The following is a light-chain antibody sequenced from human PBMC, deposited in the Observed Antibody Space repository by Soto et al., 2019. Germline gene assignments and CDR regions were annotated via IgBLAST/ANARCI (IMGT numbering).Light chain of an antibody. CDR1: QSVSSNY. J-gene: IGKJ1*01. Sequence: PGERATLSCRASQSVSSNYLAWYQQRPGQAPRLLIYGASTRATGIPDRFSGSGSGTDFTLTISRLEPEDFAVYYCQQYGSLSWTFGLGTKVEIK. CDR3: QQYGSLSWT. CDR2: GAS. V-gene: IGKV3-20*01.